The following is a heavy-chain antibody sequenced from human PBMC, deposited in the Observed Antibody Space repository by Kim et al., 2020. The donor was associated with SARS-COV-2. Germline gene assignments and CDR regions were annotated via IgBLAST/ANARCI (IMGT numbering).Heavy chain of an antibody. CDR2: IYYSGST. D-gene: IGHD4-17*01. Sequence: SETLSLTCTVSGGSISSYYWSWIRQPPGKGLEWIGYIYYSGSTNYNPSLKSRVTISVDTSKNQFSLKLSSVTAADTAVYYCARDGYGDYRAFDIWGQGTMVTVSS. J-gene: IGHJ3*02. V-gene: IGHV4-59*13. CDR1: GGSISSYY. CDR3: ARDGYGDYRAFDI.